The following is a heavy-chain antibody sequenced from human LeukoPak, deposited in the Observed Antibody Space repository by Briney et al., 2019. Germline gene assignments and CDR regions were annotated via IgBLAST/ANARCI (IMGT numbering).Heavy chain of an antibody. CDR2: ISAYNGNT. V-gene: IGHV1-18*01. Sequence: ASVKVSCKASGYTFISYGISWVRQAPGQGLEWMGWISAYNGNTNYAQKLQGRVTMTTDTSTSTAYMELRSLRSDDTAVFYCARAWRYSAYDFTYYFDYWGQGTLVTVSS. D-gene: IGHD5-12*01. CDR3: ARAWRYSAYDFTYYFDY. CDR1: GYTFISYG. J-gene: IGHJ4*02.